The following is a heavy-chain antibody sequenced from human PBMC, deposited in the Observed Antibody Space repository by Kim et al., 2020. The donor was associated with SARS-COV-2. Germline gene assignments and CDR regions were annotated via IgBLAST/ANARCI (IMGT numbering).Heavy chain of an antibody. J-gene: IGHJ4*02. D-gene: IGHD2-15*01. CDR2: IYYSGST. V-gene: IGHV4-31*01. CDR3: ARRAGYCSGGSCYAFDY. CDR1: GGSISSGGYY. Sequence: SETLSLTCTVSGGSISSGGYYWSWIRQHPGKGLEWIGYIYYSGSTYYNPSLKSPITISVDTSRNQFSLKLSSVTAADTAVYYCARRAGYCSGGSCYAFDYWRQATLVPVSS.